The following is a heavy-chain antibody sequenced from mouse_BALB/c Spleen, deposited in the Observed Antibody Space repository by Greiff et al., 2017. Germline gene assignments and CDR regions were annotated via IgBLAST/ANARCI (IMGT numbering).Heavy chain of an antibody. CDR2: ISSGGST. Sequence: EVMLVESGGGLVKPGGSLKLSCAVSGFSFSSYAMSWVRQTPEKRLEWVASISSGGSTYYPDSVKGRFTISRDNARNILYLQMSSLRSEDTAMYYCARGREGNAMDYWGQGTSVTVSS. CDR3: ARGREGNAMDY. V-gene: IGHV5-6-5*01. CDR1: GFSFSSYA. J-gene: IGHJ4*01.